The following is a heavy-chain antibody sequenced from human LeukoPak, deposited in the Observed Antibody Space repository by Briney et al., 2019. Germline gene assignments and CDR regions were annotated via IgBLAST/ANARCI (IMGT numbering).Heavy chain of an antibody. CDR2: IRYDGS. V-gene: IGHV3-30*02. CDR3: TREDWDFDS. Sequence: GGSLRLSCAASGFIFRNYGMHWVRQAPGKGLEWVACIRYDGSKYADSVKGRFTISRDDSNNMAYLQMDSLKNEDTAVYYCTREDWDFDSWGQGTPVTVSS. D-gene: IGHD3/OR15-3a*01. J-gene: IGHJ4*02. CDR1: GFIFRNYG.